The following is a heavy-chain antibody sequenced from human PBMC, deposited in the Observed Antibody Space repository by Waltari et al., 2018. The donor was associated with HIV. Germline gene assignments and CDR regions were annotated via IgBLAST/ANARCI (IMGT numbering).Heavy chain of an antibody. CDR3: SRGPMYNWFDP. CDR2: ISWHSTRR. D-gene: IGHD3-10*02. J-gene: IGHJ5*02. CDR1: GFKFVDYA. Sequence: EVQLVEYGGGLVQPGRSLRLSCTASGFKFVDYAMHWVRQPPGKGRERVSSISWHSTRRIYADSVKGRFTISRDNAKKSLYLQMDSLRPEDTAFYYCSRGPMYNWFDPWGQGTRVTVSS. V-gene: IGHV3-9*01.